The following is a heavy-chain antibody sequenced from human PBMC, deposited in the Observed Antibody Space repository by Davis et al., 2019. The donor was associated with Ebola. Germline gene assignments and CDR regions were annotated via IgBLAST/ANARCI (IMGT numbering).Heavy chain of an antibody. CDR3: ARDQDSGTISPRRFDY. D-gene: IGHD3-3*01. Sequence: GFTFSSYGMHWVRQPPGKGLEWIGEIYHSGSTNYNPSLKSRVTISVDKSKNQFSLKLSSVTAADTAVYYCARDQDSGTISPRRFDYWGQGTLVTVSS. J-gene: IGHJ4*02. CDR1: GFTFSSYG. V-gene: IGHV4-4*02. CDR2: IYHSGST.